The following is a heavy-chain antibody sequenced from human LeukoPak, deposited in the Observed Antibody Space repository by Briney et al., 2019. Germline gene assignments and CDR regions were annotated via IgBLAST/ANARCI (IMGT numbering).Heavy chain of an antibody. D-gene: IGHD1-26*01. J-gene: IGHJ4*02. CDR3: AKDTAPLGATKEFDH. Sequence: PGGSLRLSCAASGFIFDNFGMSWVRQAPGKGLEWVSALSATGGSAYYAASAQGRFTTSRDNSKKILYLEMNSRRVDDTAVYYCAKDTAPLGATKEFDHWGQGTLVTVSS. V-gene: IGHV3-23*01. CDR2: LSATGGSA. CDR1: GFIFDNFG.